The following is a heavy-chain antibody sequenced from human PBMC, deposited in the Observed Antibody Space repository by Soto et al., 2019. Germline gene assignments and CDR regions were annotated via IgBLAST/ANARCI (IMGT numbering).Heavy chain of an antibody. CDR3: AGHGGFSY. V-gene: IGHV3-23*05. CDR2: IYHTGGT. Sequence: EVQLSESGGGVVKPGGSLRLSCAATGFIVGTNGMDWIRQAPGRGLEWVSSIYHTGGTNYADSLKGRFIISRDNSKNTQYLQMNSRRAEDTALYYCAGHGGFSYLGQGTLVTVSS. CDR1: GFIVGTNG. D-gene: IGHD4-17*01. J-gene: IGHJ4*02.